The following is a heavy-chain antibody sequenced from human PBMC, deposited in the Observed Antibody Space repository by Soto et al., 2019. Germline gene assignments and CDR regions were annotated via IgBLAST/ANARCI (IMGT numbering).Heavy chain of an antibody. CDR2: IYYSGST. CDR1: GGSISSYY. D-gene: IGHD6-25*01. J-gene: IGHJ4*02. Sequence: SETLSLTCTVSGGSISSYYWGWIRRPPGKGLEWIGSIYYSGSTYYNPSLKSRVTISVDTSKNQFSLKLSSVTAADTAVYYCVRVGGSGWTLDFWGQGTLVTVSS. CDR3: VRVGGSGWTLDF. V-gene: IGHV4-39*01.